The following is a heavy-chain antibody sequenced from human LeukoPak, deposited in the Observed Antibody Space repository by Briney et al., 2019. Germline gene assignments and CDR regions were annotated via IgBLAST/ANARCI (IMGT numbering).Heavy chain of an antibody. D-gene: IGHD5/OR15-5a*01. J-gene: IGHJ5*02. CDR1: GFVFSSYG. CDR3: VKQVYGETGYWDA. V-gene: IGHV3-30*02. Sequence: GGSLRLSCAASGFVFSSYGMHWVRQAPGKGLEWVAFIRFDGSNEYYADSVKGRFTISRDNSKSTLYLQTTSLRVEDTALYYCVKQVYGETGYWDAWCRVTLVTVSS. CDR2: IRFDGSNE.